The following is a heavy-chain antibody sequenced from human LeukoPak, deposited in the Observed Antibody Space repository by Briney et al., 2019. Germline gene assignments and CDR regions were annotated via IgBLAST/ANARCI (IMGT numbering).Heavy chain of an antibody. CDR1: GFTFSGSA. CDR2: IRSKANSYAT. CDR3: TRHAERGGAGHYYYYMDV. J-gene: IGHJ6*03. V-gene: IGHV3-73*01. Sequence: SGGSLRLSCAASGFTFSGSAMHWVRQASGKGLEWVGRIRSKANSYATAYAASVKGRFTISRDDSKNTAYLQMNSLKTEATAVYYCTRHAERGGAGHYYYYMDVWGKGTTVTISS. D-gene: IGHD3-16*01.